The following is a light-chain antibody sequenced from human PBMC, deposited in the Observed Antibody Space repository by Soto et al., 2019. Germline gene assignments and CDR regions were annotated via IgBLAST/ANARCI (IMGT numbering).Light chain of an antibody. V-gene: IGKV1-5*01. Sequence: DIQMTQSPSTLSASVGDRFTITCLASQSISSYLNWYQQKPGKAPKLLIYAASSLQSGVPSRFSGSGSGTEFTLTISSLQPDDFATYYCQQYNSYLLTFGGGTKVDIK. CDR2: AAS. CDR3: QQYNSYLLT. J-gene: IGKJ4*01. CDR1: QSISSY.